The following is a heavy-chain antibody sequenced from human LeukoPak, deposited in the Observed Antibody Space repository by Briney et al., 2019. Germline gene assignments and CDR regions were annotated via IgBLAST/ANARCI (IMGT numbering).Heavy chain of an antibody. CDR1: GGSFSGYY. CDR3: ARGHPRKKPRKDIVVVPAAIGILGYNWFDP. V-gene: IGHV4-34*01. D-gene: IGHD2-2*01. Sequence: QTSETLSLTCAVYGGSFSGYYWSWIRQPPGKGLEWIGEINHSGSTYYNPSLKSRVTISVDTSKNQFSLKLSSVTAADTAVYYCARGHPRKKPRKDIVVVPAAIGILGYNWFDPWGQGTLVTVSS. CDR2: INHSGST. J-gene: IGHJ5*02.